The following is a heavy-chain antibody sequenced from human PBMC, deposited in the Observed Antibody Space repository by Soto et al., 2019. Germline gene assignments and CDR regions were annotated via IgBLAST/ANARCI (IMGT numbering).Heavy chain of an antibody. J-gene: IGHJ6*02. CDR1: GFTFSRYS. V-gene: IGHV3-21*01. CDR3: ARDRGVVVTAMYYYYSGMDV. Sequence: GASLRLSCAASGFTFSRYSMNWVRQARGEGLEWVSSMSSSSSYIYSAHSVQGRFTISRDNAKNSLYLPINSQRDEDTAVYYCARDRGVVVTAMYYYYSGMDVRGQGTTATVSS. D-gene: IGHD2-21*02. CDR2: MSSSSSYI.